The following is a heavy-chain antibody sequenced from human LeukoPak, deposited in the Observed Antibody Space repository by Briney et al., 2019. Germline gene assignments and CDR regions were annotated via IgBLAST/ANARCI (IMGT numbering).Heavy chain of an antibody. CDR3: ARGPMVRGVMGWFDS. CDR1: GYSISSGYY. J-gene: IGHJ5*01. CDR2: IYHSGST. Sequence: SETLSLTCTVSGYSISSGYYWGWIRQPPGKGLEWIGSIYHSGSTYYNPSLKSRVTISVDTSKNQFSLKLSSVTAADTAVYYCARGPMVRGVMGWFDSWGQGTLVTVSS. V-gene: IGHV4-38-2*02. D-gene: IGHD3-10*01.